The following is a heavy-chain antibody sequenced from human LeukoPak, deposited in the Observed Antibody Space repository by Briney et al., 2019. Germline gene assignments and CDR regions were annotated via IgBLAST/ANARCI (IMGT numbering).Heavy chain of an antibody. CDR2: IYYSGIT. J-gene: IGHJ6*02. CDR1: GGSISSYY. Sequence: PSETLSLTCTVSGGSISSYYWSWIRQPPGNGLEWIGYIYYSGITNYNPSLKSRVTMSVDTSKNQLSLNLSSVTAADTAVYYCARDSRYCNSISCYGRPGYYGLDVWGQGTTVTVSS. CDR3: ARDSRYCNSISCYGRPGYYGLDV. D-gene: IGHD2-2*01. V-gene: IGHV4-59*01.